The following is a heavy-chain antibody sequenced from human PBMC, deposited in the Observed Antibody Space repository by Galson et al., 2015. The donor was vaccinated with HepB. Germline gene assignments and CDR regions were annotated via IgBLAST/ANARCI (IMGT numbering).Heavy chain of an antibody. J-gene: IGHJ6*02. CDR1: GYMFTGYY. CDR2: INPNSGAA. D-gene: IGHD3-3*01. Sequence: SVKVSCRASGYMFTGYYMHWVRQAPGQGLEWLGWINPNSGAADYAQKFQGRVTLTRDTSISTMYMELNRLTSDDTAVYYCAREFWEGLTYYYGMDVWGQGTTVTVSS. CDR3: AREFWEGLTYYYGMDV. V-gene: IGHV1-2*02.